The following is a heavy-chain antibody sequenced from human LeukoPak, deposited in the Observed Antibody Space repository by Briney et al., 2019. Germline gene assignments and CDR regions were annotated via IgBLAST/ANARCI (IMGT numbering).Heavy chain of an antibody. J-gene: IGHJ4*02. CDR2: IYYSGIT. V-gene: IGHV4-39*01. Sequence: SETLSLTCTVSGGSISSSSYYWGWIRQPPGKGLEWIGSIYYSGITYYNPSLKSRVTISVDTSKNQFSLKLSSVTAADTAVYYCARWVRIGNEARGFSSWQEIDSWGQGTLVTVSS. CDR3: ARWVRIGNEARGFSSWQEIDS. D-gene: IGHD6-13*01. CDR1: GGSISSSSYY.